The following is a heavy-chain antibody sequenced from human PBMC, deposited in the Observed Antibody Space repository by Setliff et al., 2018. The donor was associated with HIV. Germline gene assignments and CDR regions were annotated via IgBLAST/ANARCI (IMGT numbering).Heavy chain of an antibody. CDR3: ARVSCSSWYSIPRYYYYSMDV. CDR2: IFYSGST. CDR1: GGSISSYY. V-gene: IGHV4-59*12. D-gene: IGHD6-13*01. Sequence: KPSETLSLTCTVSGGSISSYYWSWIRQPPGEGLEWIGYIFYSGSTNYNPSLKSRVTISVDTSKNQFSLRLRSVTAADTAVYYCARVSCSSWYSIPRYYYYSMDVWGNGTTVTVSS. J-gene: IGHJ6*03.